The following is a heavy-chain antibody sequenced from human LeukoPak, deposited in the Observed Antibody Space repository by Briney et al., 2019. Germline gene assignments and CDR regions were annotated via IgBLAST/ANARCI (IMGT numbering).Heavy chain of an antibody. CDR2: IYTSGST. Sequence: SQTLSLTCTVSGGSISSGSYYWSWIRQPAGKGLEWIGRIYTSGSTNYNPSPKSRVTISVDTSKNQFSLKLNSVTAADTAVYYCASTHAGRYYTTFDYWGQGALVTVSS. V-gene: IGHV4-61*02. CDR1: GGSISSGSYY. CDR3: ASTHAGRYYTTFDY. D-gene: IGHD3-10*01. J-gene: IGHJ4*02.